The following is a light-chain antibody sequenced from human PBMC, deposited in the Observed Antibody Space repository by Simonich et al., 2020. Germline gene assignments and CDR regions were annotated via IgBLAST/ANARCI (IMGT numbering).Light chain of an antibody. V-gene: IGLV2-11*01. CDR3: CSYAGSYTWV. CDR2: DVS. J-gene: IGLJ3*02. Sequence: QSALTQPRSVSGSPGQSVTISCTGTSSDVGGYNYFSWYQQHPGKTPKRMIYDVSKRPSGVPDRFSGSKSGNTASLTISGLQAEDEADYDCCSYAGSYTWVFGGGTKLTVL. CDR1: SSDVGGYNY.